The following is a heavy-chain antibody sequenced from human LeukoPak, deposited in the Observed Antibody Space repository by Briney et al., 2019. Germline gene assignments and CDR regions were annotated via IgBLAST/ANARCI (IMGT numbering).Heavy chain of an antibody. CDR1: GFTFSSYE. CDR3: VRQTLGASGLDH. D-gene: IGHD1-26*01. Sequence: GGSLRLSCAASGFTFSSYEMNWVRQAPGKGLEWVSYISSSGSTIYYADSVKGRFTISRDNAKNSLYLQMNSLRAEDTAVYYCVRQTLGASGLDHWGQGVLVTVSS. CDR2: ISSSGSTI. J-gene: IGHJ4*02. V-gene: IGHV3-48*03.